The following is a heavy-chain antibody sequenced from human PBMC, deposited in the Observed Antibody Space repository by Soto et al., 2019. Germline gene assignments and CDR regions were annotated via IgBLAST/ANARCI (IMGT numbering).Heavy chain of an antibody. J-gene: IGHJ6*02. V-gene: IGHV1-18*01. CDR3: ARDPSPYQYYDFWSGYYTDYYYGMDV. CDR2: ISAYNGNT. Sequence: ASVKVSCKASGYTFTSYGISCVRQAPGQGLEWMGWISAYNGNTNYAQKLQGGVTMTTDTSTSTAYMELRSLRSDDTAVYYCARDPSPYQYYDFWSGYYTDYYYGMDVWGQGTTVTVS. CDR1: GYTFTSYG. D-gene: IGHD3-3*01.